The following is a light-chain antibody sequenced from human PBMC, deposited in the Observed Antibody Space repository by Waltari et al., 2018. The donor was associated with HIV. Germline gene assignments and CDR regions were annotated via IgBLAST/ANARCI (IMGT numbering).Light chain of an antibody. CDR3: SSYTSSSTLV. CDR1: SSDVGGYNY. CDR2: DVS. J-gene: IGLJ2*01. V-gene: IGLV2-14*01. Sequence: QSALTQPASVSGSPGQSITISCTGTSSDVGGYNYVSWYQQHPGKAPKLMIYDVSNRPSGVPNRFSCSKSGNTAALTISWLQAEDEADYYCSSYTSSSTLVFGGGTKLTVL.